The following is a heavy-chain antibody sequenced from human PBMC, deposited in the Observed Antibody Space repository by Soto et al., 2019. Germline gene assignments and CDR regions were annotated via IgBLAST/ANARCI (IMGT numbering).Heavy chain of an antibody. V-gene: IGHV3-15*01. CDR1: GFTFSNAW. D-gene: IGHD3-22*01. Sequence: GGSLRLSCAASGFTFSNAWMSWVRQAPGKGLEWVGRIKSKTDGGTTDYAAPVKGRFTISRDDSKNTLYPQMNSLKTEDTAVYYCTTAGHSSGYYYGMDVWGQGTTVTVSS. J-gene: IGHJ6*02. CDR2: IKSKTDGGTT. CDR3: TTAGHSSGYYYGMDV.